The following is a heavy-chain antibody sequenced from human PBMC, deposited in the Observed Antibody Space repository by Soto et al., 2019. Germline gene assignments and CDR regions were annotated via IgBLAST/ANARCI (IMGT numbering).Heavy chain of an antibody. CDR2: IRPGGDST. Sequence: PGGSLRLSCAASGFRFRTRAMSWVRQAPGKGLEWVASIRPGGDSTYYADSVKGRFAVSRDNSNVTLYLQMDSLRVEDTAIYYCTTHEEGAPWAGGFDSWGQGTLVTVPS. J-gene: IGHJ5*01. V-gene: IGHV3-23*01. D-gene: IGHD1-26*01. CDR1: GFRFRTRA. CDR3: TTHEEGAPWAGGFDS.